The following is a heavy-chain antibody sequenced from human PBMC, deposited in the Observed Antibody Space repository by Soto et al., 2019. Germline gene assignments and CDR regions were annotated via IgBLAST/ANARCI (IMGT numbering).Heavy chain of an antibody. CDR1: GFTFSSYA. J-gene: IGHJ4*02. V-gene: IGHV3-23*01. CDR2: ISGSGGST. D-gene: IGHD3-10*01. Sequence: EVQLLESGGGLVQPGGSLGLSCAASGFTFSSYAMSWVRQAPGKGLEWVSAISGSGGSTYYADSVKGRFTISRDNSKNTLYLQMNSLRAEDTAVYYCADSNYYGSGSYLNWGQGTLVTVSS. CDR3: ADSNYYGSGSYLN.